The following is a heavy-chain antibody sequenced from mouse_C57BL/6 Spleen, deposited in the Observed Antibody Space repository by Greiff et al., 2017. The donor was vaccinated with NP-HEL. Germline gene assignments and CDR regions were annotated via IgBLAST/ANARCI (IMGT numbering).Heavy chain of an antibody. V-gene: IGHV7-3*01. CDR3: ARVYYDYDYFDY. D-gene: IGHD2-4*01. CDR1: GFTFTDYY. CDR2: IRNKANGYTT. Sequence: EVKVVESGGGLVQPGGSLSLSCAASGFTFTDYYMSWVRQPPGKALEWLGFIRNKANGYTTEYSASVKGRFTISRDNSQSILYLQMNALRAEDSATYYCARVYYDYDYFDYWGQGTTLTVSS. J-gene: IGHJ2*01.